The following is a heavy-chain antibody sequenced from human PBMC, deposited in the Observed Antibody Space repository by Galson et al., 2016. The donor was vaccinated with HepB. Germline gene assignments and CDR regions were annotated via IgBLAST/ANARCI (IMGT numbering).Heavy chain of an antibody. Sequence: SLRLSCAASGFTFSDYYMTWIRQAPGKGLEWISYISNTGITIYYADSVKDRFTLSRDNAKNSLFLEMNPLRADDTAIYYCARGNYGSGRRRSFDSWGQGTLVTVSS. CDR2: ISNTGITI. D-gene: IGHD3-10*01. J-gene: IGHJ4*02. V-gene: IGHV3-11*01. CDR1: GFTFSDYY. CDR3: ARGNYGSGRRRSFDS.